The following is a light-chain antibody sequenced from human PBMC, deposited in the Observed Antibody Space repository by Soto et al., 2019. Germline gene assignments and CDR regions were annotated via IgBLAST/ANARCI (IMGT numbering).Light chain of an antibody. V-gene: IGLV2-23*01. J-gene: IGLJ1*01. CDR3: CSYAGSSTPLYV. Sequence: QSALTQPASVSGSPGQSITISCTGTSSDVGSYNLVSWYQQHPGKAPKLMIYEGSKRPSGISNSFSGSKSGNTASLTISGLQAEDEADYYCCSYAGSSTPLYVFGTGTKVNVL. CDR1: SSDVGSYNL. CDR2: EGS.